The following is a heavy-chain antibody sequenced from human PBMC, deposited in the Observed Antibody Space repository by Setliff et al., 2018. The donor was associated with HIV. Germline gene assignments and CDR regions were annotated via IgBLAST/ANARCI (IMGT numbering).Heavy chain of an antibody. J-gene: IGHJ3*02. CDR1: GLTFSSYA. Sequence: GESLRLSCAASGLTFSSYAMSWVRQAPGKGLEWVSTINTNGGTTYYRDSVKGRFTISRDNAKSSLYLQMNSLRAEDTAVYYCARDTGWKIDIWGQGTMVTVSS. CDR2: INTNGGTT. V-gene: IGHV3-23*01. D-gene: IGHD1-1*01. CDR3: ARDTGWKIDI.